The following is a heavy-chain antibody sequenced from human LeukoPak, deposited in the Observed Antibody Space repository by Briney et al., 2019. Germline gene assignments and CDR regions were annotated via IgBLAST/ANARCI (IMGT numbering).Heavy chain of an antibody. CDR1: GFSFRSYW. CDR3: AKDVSDYGDY. V-gene: IGHV3-23*01. Sequence: GGSLRLSCAASGFSFRSYWMTWVRQAPGKGLEWVSAISGSGGSTYYADSVKGRFTISRDNSKNTLYLQMNSLRAEDTAVYYCAKDVSDYGDYWGQGTLVTVSS. D-gene: IGHD2/OR15-2a*01. J-gene: IGHJ4*02. CDR2: ISGSGGST.